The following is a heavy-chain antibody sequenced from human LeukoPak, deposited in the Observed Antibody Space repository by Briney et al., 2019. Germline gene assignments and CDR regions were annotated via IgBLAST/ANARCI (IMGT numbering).Heavy chain of an antibody. CDR1: GFTVSSDY. V-gene: IGHV3-53*01. CDR3: ARGGGAFCGSDCHRNFDY. CDR2: IYNDGGT. J-gene: IGHJ4*02. D-gene: IGHD2-21*02. Sequence: GGSLRLSCAASGFTVSSDYMSWVRQAPGKGLEWVSVIYNDGGTYYANSVKGRFTISRDNPKNTLDLQMNSLRAEDTAVYYCARGGGAFCGSDCHRNFDYWGQGTLVTVSS.